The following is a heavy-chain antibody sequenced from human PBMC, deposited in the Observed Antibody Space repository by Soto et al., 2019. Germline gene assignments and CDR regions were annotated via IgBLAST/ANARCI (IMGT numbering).Heavy chain of an antibody. CDR3: AREGRIAGYGRFDY. D-gene: IGHD2-15*01. CDR1: GGAISIGDYY. J-gene: IGHJ4*02. CDR2: IYYSGST. Sequence: SETLSLTCTVSGGAISIGDYYLSWIRQVPGKGLEWIGYIYYSGSTYYNPSLKSRVAMSVDTSKNQFSLKLSSVTAADTAIYYCAREGRIAGYGRFDYWGQGIMVTVSS. V-gene: IGHV4-31*03.